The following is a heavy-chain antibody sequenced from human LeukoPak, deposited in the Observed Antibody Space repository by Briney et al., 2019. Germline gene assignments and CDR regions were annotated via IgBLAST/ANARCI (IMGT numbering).Heavy chain of an antibody. CDR1: GGSISSYY. J-gene: IGHJ4*02. CDR3: AREGRAMVTFDY. D-gene: IGHD5-18*01. Sequence: SETLSLTCSVSGGSISSYYWSWIRQPPGKGLEWIGYIYYSGSTNYNPSLKSRVTISVDKSKNQFSLKLSSVTAADTAVYYCAREGRAMVTFDYWGQGTLVTVSS. V-gene: IGHV4-59*12. CDR2: IYYSGST.